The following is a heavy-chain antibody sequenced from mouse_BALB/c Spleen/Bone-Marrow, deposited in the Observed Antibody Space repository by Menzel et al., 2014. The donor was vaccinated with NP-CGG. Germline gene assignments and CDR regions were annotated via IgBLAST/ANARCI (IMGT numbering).Heavy chain of an antibody. V-gene: IGHV5-6-3*01. CDR3: ARAYY. D-gene: IGHD2-10*01. CDR2: INSDGGST. Sequence: EVQLQQSGGGLVRFGGSLKLSCAASGFTFSRYGMSWVRQTPDKRLEXVAIINSDGGSTYYPDSVKGRFTISRDNAKNTLYLQMSSLKSEDTAMYYCARAYYWGQGTLVTVSA. CDR1: GFTFSRYG. J-gene: IGHJ3*01.